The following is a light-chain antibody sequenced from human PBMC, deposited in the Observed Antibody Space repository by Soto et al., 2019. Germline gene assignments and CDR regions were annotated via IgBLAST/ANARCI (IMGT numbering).Light chain of an antibody. CDR2: GAS. J-gene: IGKJ5*01. V-gene: IGKV3D-20*02. CDR1: QSVNSNY. CDR3: QQRSNWLT. Sequence: EILLTQSPGTLSLSPGEGATFSCRASQSVNSNYLGWYQQRPGQAPRLLIYGASTRATGIPARFSGSGSGTDFTLTISSLEPEDFAVYYCQQRSNWLTFGQGTRLEIK.